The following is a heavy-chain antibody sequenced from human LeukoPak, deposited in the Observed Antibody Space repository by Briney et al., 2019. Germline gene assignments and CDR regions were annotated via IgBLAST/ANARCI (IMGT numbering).Heavy chain of an antibody. CDR2: IFSSGNS. CDR3: AGFCASSTCYNGGTNFAF. Sequence: SETLSLTCTVSGDSMSSGTYYWSWIRQPAGKRLEYLGRIFSSGNSNYNPSLKSRVTMSMDTSKSQFSLNLSSVTAADSAVYYCAGFCASSTCYNGGTNFAFWGQGALVAVSS. D-gene: IGHD2-2*01. CDR1: GDSMSSGTYY. V-gene: IGHV4-61*02. J-gene: IGHJ4*02.